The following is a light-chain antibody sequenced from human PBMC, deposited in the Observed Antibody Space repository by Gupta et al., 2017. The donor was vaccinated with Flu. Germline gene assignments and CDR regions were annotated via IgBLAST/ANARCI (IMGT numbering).Light chain of an antibody. CDR3: SSYTGSRTL. V-gene: IGLV2-14*03. Sequence: QSALTQPASVSGSPGQSITISCTGSNSDVGAYNYVSWYQQHPGKAPKLIIFEVNNRPSGVSTRFSGSKSGNTASLTISGLQSEDDGHYYCSSYTGSRTLFGGGTQLTVL. CDR1: NSDVGAYNY. J-gene: IGLJ2*01. CDR2: EVN.